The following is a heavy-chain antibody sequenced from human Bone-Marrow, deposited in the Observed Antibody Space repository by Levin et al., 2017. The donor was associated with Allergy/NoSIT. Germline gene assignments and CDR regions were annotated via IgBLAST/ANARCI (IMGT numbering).Heavy chain of an antibody. J-gene: IGHJ4*02. V-gene: IGHV4-39*01. CDR1: GASISSSSYL. CDR2: ISDGGVT. D-gene: IGHD3-10*01. CDR3: ARQVNYYGSGKYYFDN. Sequence: SETLSLTCSISGASISSSSYLWGWIRQAPGKGLEWIGSISDGGVTYYNPSLQSRVIISVDTSKVQFSLRVNSMTAADTAIYYCARQVNYYGSGKYYFDNWGQGTLVSVSS.